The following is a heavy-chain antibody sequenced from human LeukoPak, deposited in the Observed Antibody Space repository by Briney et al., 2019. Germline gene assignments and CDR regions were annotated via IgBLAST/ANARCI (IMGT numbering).Heavy chain of an antibody. J-gene: IGHJ4*02. CDR2: IYHSGST. D-gene: IGHD6-13*01. Sequence: SETLSLTCTVSGGSISSGGYYWSWIRQPPGKGLEWIGYIYHSGSTYYNPSLKSRVTISVDRSKNQFSLKLNSLTAADTAVYYCARESSNWPCYFDYWGQGTLVTVSS. CDR3: ARESSNWPCYFDY. V-gene: IGHV4-30-2*01. CDR1: GGSISSGGYY.